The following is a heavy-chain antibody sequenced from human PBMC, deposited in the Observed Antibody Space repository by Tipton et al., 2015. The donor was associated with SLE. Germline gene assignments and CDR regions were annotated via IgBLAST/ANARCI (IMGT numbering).Heavy chain of an antibody. CDR1: GGSISSGGYS. CDR2: IYHSGST. CDR3: ARGREVPWGYYFDY. J-gene: IGHJ4*02. D-gene: IGHD2-2*01. Sequence: TLSLTCAVSGGSISSGGYSWSWIRQPPGKGLEWIGYIYHSGSTYYNPSLKSRVTISVDTSKNQFSLKLSSVTAADTAVYYCARGREVPWGYYFDYWGQGTLVTVSS. V-gene: IGHV4-30-2*01.